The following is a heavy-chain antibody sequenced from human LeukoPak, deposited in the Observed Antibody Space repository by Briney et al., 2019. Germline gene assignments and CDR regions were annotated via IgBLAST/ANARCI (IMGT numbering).Heavy chain of an antibody. CDR1: GGSINNYC. D-gene: IGHD6-19*01. Sequence: SETLSLTCAVSGGSINNYCWIWIRQPPRKGLEWNGDIYYSGSTNYNSALKGRVTISVDTSKNQLSLFLSSVTAADTAVYYCARGPPDSQWLVWYYLDYWGQGTLVTVSS. CDR3: ARGPPDSQWLVWYYLDY. V-gene: IGHV4-59*01. J-gene: IGHJ4*02. CDR2: IYYSGST.